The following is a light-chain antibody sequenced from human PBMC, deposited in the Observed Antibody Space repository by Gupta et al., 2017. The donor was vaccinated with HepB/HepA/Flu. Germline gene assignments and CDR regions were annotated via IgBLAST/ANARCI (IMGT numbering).Light chain of an antibody. Sequence: DIQMTQSPSSLSASVGDRVTITCRASQSISSYLNWYQQKPGKAPKLLIYAASSLQSGVPSRFSGSGSGTDFTLTISSLQPEDFATYYCQQSYSTPPGSFGQGPKLEIK. CDR3: QQSYSTPPGS. J-gene: IGKJ2*04. CDR1: QSISSY. CDR2: AAS. V-gene: IGKV1-39*01.